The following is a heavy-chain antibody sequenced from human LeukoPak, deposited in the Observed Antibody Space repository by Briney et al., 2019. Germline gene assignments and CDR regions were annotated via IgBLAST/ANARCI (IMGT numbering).Heavy chain of an antibody. Sequence: GGSLRLSCAASGFTFSSYAMSWVSQAPGKGLEWVSAISGSGGSTKYADSVKGRFTISRDNSKNTLYLQMNSLRAEDTAVYYCAKYGAKSYYYDSSGYYSFDYWGQGTLVTVSS. CDR3: AKYGAKSYYYDSSGYYSFDY. V-gene: IGHV3-23*01. D-gene: IGHD3-22*01. J-gene: IGHJ4*02. CDR1: GFTFSSYA. CDR2: ISGSGGST.